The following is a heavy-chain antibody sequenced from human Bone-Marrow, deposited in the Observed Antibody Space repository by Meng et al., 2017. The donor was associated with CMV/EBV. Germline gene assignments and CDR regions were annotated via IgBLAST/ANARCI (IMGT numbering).Heavy chain of an antibody. Sequence: GESLKISCAASGFMFCGSVIHWVRQASGKGLEWVGRIRSKANSYATTYGVSVTGRFIISRDDSQNTAYLQMNSLKTEDTVVYYCARQTNIRSQLVGGYYKYAVDVWGQGTTVTVSS. CDR1: GFMFCGSV. CDR2: IRSKANSYAT. V-gene: IGHV3-73*01. CDR3: ARQTNIRSQLVGGYYKYAVDV. D-gene: IGHD3-10*01. J-gene: IGHJ6*02.